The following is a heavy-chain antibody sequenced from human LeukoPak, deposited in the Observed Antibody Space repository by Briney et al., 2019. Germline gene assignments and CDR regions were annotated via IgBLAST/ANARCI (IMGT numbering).Heavy chain of an antibody. CDR1: GFTFSDYA. V-gene: IGHV3-23*01. D-gene: IGHD5-12*01. CDR3: AREVVATRFDN. J-gene: IGHJ4*02. Sequence: GGSLRLSCAASGFTFSDYAMTWVRQAPGKGREWVSFIHRSGATTYYADSVKGRFTSSRDNVKNTIDLQMSSLRVEDTAVYYCAREVVATRFDNWGQGTLVTVSP. CDR2: IHRSGATT.